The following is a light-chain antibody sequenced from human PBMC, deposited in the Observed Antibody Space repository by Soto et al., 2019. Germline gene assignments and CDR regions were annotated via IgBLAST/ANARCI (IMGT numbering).Light chain of an antibody. CDR1: SSNIGAGYD. V-gene: IGLV1-40*01. Sequence: QSVLTQPPSVSGAPGQRVTISCTGSSSNIGAGYDLHWYQQLPGTAPKLLIYGNSNRPSGVPDRFSGSKSGTSASLAITGLQAEDEADYYCQSYDSSLSGSVFGGRTKVTV. CDR2: GNS. CDR3: QSYDSSLSGSV. J-gene: IGLJ3*02.